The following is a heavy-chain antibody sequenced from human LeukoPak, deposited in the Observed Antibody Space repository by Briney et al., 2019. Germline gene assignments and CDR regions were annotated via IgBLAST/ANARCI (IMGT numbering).Heavy chain of an antibody. V-gene: IGHV3-53*01. CDR3: AKREYQLLSAGERYFDY. J-gene: IGHJ4*02. D-gene: IGHD2-2*01. CDR1: GFTVSSNY. Sequence: GGSLRLSCAASGFTVSSNYMSWVRQAPGKGLEWVSVIYSGGNTYYADSVKGRFTISRDNSKNTLYLQMNSLRAEDTAVYYCAKREYQLLSAGERYFDYWGQGTLVTVSS. CDR2: IYSGGNT.